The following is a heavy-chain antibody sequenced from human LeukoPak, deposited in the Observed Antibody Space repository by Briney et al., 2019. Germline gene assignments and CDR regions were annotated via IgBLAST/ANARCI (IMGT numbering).Heavy chain of an antibody. CDR1: GFTFSSYG. CDR3: AKGRYCSSTSCYEYYYYYYMDV. V-gene: IGHV3-23*01. CDR2: ISGSGGST. Sequence: GGSLRLSCAASGFTFSSYGMSWVRQAPGKGLEWVSAISGSGGSTYYADSVKGRFTISRDNSKNTLYLQMNSLRAEDTAVYYCAKGRYCSSTSCYEYYYYYYMDVWGKGTTVTISS. D-gene: IGHD2-2*01. J-gene: IGHJ6*03.